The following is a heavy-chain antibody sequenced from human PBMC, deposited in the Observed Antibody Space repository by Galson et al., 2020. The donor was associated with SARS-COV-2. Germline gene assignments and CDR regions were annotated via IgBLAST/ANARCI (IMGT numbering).Heavy chain of an antibody. CDR1: GGSISSSNW. D-gene: IGHD6-19*01. CDR2: VSHGGGT. CDR3: ARLPGPIAVTAMPGDF. V-gene: IGHV4-4*02. Sequence: ASETLSLTCAVSGGSISSSNWWSWVRQSPGKGLEWIGAVSHGGGTNSNPSLKSRVTISVDKSKNQFSLKLTSVTAADTAVYYCARLPGPIAVTAMPGDFWGQGTLVTVSS. J-gene: IGHJ4*02.